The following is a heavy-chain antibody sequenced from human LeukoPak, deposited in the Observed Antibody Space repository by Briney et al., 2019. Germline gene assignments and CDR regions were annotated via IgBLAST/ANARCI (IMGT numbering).Heavy chain of an antibody. CDR3: VRRDFDY. J-gene: IGHJ4*02. CDR2: IYPDDSDT. Sequence: GESLKISCKASGYTFTNYWMGWVRQMPGKGLEYMGIIYPDDSDTRYSPSFKGQVTISADKSINTAYLQWNSLKASGTAMYYCVRRDFDYWGQGTLVTVSS. CDR1: GYTFTNYW. V-gene: IGHV5-51*01.